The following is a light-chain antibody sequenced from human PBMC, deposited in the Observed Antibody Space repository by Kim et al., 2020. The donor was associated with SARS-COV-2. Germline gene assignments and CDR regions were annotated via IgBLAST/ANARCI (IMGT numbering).Light chain of an antibody. V-gene: IGKV1-5*03. CDR2: KAS. CDR1: QSIGSW. J-gene: IGKJ1*01. Sequence: GYRVTITCRASQSIGSWLAWYQQKPGKAPKFLLYKASNLESGVPSRFSGSRSGTQFTLSISSLQPDDFATYYCQQYDSYPWTFGQGTKVEIK. CDR3: QQYDSYPWT.